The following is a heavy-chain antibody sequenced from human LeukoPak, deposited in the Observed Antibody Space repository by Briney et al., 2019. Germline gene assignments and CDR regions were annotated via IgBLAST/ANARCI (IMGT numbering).Heavy chain of an antibody. CDR1: GGSFSGYY. V-gene: IGHV4-34*01. CDR2: INHSGST. D-gene: IGHD3-16*01. J-gene: IGHJ4*02. CDR3: ARALGALDY. Sequence: PSETLSLTCAVYGGSFSGYYWSWIRQPPGKGLEWIGEINHSGSTNYNPSLKSRVTISVDTSMNQFSLKLSSVTAADTAVYYCARALGALDYWGQGTLVTVSS.